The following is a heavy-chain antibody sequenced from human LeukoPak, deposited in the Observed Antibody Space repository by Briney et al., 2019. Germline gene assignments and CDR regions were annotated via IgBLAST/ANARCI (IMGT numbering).Heavy chain of an antibody. D-gene: IGHD2-2*01. J-gene: IGHJ1*01. CDR3: ARDVHPICSSTSCFARKYFQH. CDR2: IIPIFGTA. Sequence: ASVKVSCKASGGTFSSYAISWVRQAPGQGLEWMGGIIPIFGTANYAQKFQGRVTITADESTSTAYMELSSLRSEDTAVYYCARDVHPICSSTSCFARKYFQHWGQGTLVTVSS. CDR1: GGTFSSYA. V-gene: IGHV1-69*13.